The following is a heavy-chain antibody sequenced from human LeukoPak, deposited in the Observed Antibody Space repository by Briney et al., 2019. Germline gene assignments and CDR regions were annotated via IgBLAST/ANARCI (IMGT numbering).Heavy chain of an antibody. CDR2: IYYSGTT. CDR3: AEASEWSINY. CDR1: GGSISSSRYY. Sequence: SETLSPTCTVSGGSISSSRYYWGWIRQPPGKGLDWIAIIYYSGTTYYNPSLKSRVTISVGTSKNQFSLKLSSVTAADTAVYYCAEASEWSINYWGQGVLVTVSS. V-gene: IGHV4-39*01. D-gene: IGHD3-3*01. J-gene: IGHJ4*02.